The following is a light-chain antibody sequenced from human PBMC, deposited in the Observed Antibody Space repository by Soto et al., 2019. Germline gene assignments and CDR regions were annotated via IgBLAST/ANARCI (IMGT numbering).Light chain of an antibody. Sequence: EIVLTQSPVTLSLSPGEGATLSCRASRSVSSYLAWYQQKSGQAPRLLIYGASSRATGIPERFSGSGSGTDFTLTISRLEPEDFAVYFCQQYAGPPTTFGQGTRLEIK. V-gene: IGKV3-20*01. CDR2: GAS. CDR3: QQYAGPPTT. CDR1: RSVSSY. J-gene: IGKJ5*01.